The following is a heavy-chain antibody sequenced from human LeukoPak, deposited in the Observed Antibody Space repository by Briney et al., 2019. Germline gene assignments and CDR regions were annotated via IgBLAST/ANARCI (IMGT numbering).Heavy chain of an antibody. J-gene: IGHJ1*01. D-gene: IGHD3-3*01. V-gene: IGHV3-21*01. CDR1: GFTFSSYS. CDR2: ISSSSSYI. Sequence: GSLRLSCAASGFTFSSYSMNWVRQAPGKGLEWVSSISSSSSYIYYADSVKGRFTISRDNAKNSLYLQMNSLRAEDTAVYYCARGTTHYDFWSGPLEYFQHWGQGTLVTVSS. CDR3: ARGTTHYDFWSGPLEYFQH.